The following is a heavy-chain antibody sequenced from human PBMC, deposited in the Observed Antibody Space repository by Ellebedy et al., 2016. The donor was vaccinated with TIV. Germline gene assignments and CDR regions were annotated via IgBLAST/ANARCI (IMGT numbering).Heavy chain of an antibody. CDR1: GYNFIRYY. J-gene: IGHJ4*02. V-gene: IGHV1-46*01. CDR2: INPSDGGT. CDR3: ATLAGGNPPRREDY. Sequence: ASVKVSCKASGYNFIRYYIHWVRQAPGQGLEWMGVINPSDGGTNFAQKFHGRLTMTRDTSTSTVHIELSSLTSEDTAVYYCATLAGGNPPRREDYWGQGTLVTVSS. D-gene: IGHD4-23*01.